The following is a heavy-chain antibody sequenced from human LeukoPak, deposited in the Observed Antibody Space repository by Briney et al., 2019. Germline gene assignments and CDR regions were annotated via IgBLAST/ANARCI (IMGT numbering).Heavy chain of an antibody. CDR1: GGSVSSDS. J-gene: IGHJ2*01. V-gene: IGHV4-59*08. Sequence: PSETLSLTCTVSGGSVSSDSWNWIRQSPGKGLEWIGYIYNTGNSNHNPSLKNRVTISFDKSKSQLSLELSSVTAADTATYYCARLGKINLVQGVFWYFDLWGRGTLVTVSS. CDR3: ARLGKINLVQGVFWYFDL. D-gene: IGHD3-10*01. CDR2: IYNTGNS.